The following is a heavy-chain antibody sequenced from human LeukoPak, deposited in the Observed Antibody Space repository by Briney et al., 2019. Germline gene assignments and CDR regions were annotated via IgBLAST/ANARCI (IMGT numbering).Heavy chain of an antibody. V-gene: IGHV4-38-2*01. J-gene: IGHJ4*02. Sequence: SGTLSLTCAVSGYFISSGYYWGWIRQPPGKGLGWIGSIHHSESPSYNPSLKSRVTISVDTSKNQFSLNLNSVTAADTALYYCASLIRSGQDGPDYWGQGTLVTVSS. CDR1: GYFISSGYY. D-gene: IGHD2-15*01. CDR3: ASLIRSGQDGPDY. CDR2: IHHSESP.